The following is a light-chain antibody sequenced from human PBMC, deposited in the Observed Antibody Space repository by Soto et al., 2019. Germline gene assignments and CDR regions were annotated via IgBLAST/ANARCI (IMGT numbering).Light chain of an antibody. V-gene: IGKV1-5*01. CDR2: DAS. J-gene: IGKJ1*01. CDR3: QQYNRYSRT. CDR1: QSISSW. Sequence: DIHMTKSASTLSASVGERVTINCRASQSISSWLAWYQQKKGKAPKLLIYDASGLETGVPSRFSGSGSGTEFTLTISSLQTDDFATYYCQQYNRYSRTFGQGTKVDIK.